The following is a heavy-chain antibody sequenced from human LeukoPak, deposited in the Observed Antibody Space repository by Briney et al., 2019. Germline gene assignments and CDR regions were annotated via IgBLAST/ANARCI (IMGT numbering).Heavy chain of an antibody. V-gene: IGHV1-46*01. CDR2: INPSGGST. J-gene: IGHJ6*02. D-gene: IGHD3-10*01. Sequence: ASVTVSCKASGYTFTSYYMHWVRQAPGQGLEWMGIINPSGGSTSYAQKFQGRVTMTRDMSTSTVYMELSSLRSEDTAVYYCARDGVRGVIIRPYYYYYGMDVWGQGTTVTVSS. CDR3: ARDGVRGVIIRPYYYYYGMDV. CDR1: GYTFTSYY.